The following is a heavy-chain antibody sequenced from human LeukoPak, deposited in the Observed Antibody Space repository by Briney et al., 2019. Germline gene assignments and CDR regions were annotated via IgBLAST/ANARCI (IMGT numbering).Heavy chain of an antibody. CDR3: ATGYSSGWSEYFQH. CDR1: GYTLTELS. Sequence: ASAKVSCKVSGYTLTELSMHWVRQAPGKGLEWMGGFDPEDGETIYAQKFQGRVTMTEDTSTNTAYMELSSLRSEDTAVYYCATGYSSGWSEYFQHWGQGTLVTVSS. D-gene: IGHD6-19*01. CDR2: FDPEDGET. J-gene: IGHJ1*01. V-gene: IGHV1-24*01.